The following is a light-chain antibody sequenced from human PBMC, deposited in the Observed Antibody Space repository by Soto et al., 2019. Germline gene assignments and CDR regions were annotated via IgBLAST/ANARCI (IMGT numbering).Light chain of an antibody. J-gene: IGKJ4*01. CDR1: QGIAPY. CDR3: QKYNSAPLT. CDR2: ATS. Sequence: DVQMTQSPSSLSAFVGDRVTITCRASQGIAPYLAWFQQKPVKVPKLLISATSTLQSGVTSRFSGSGSGTDFNLTINSLQPEDVGTYYCQKYNSAPLTFGGGTKVEIK. V-gene: IGKV1-27*01.